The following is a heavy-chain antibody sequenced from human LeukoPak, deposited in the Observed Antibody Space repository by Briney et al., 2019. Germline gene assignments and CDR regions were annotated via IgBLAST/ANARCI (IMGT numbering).Heavy chain of an antibody. CDR1: GLTFSDYA. D-gene: IGHD2-2*01. Sequence: GGSLRLSCAASGLTFSDYAMSWVRQAPGEGLEWVSAISGGDDRTDYADSVKGRFTISKDISKNTLYLQMSSLRAEDTGVYFCAKSDCSSIYCYVLDYWGQGTLVTVSS. CDR2: ISGGDDRT. CDR3: AKSDCSSIYCYVLDY. V-gene: IGHV3-23*01. J-gene: IGHJ4*02.